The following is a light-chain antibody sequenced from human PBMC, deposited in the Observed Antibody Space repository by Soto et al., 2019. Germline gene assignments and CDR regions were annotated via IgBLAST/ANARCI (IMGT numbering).Light chain of an antibody. J-gene: IGKJ3*01. V-gene: IGKV3-20*01. CDR1: QSIYINS. CDR3: QQYGDSPFA. Sequence: EIVLTQSPGTLSLSPGERATLSCRASQSIYINSLAWYQHKRGQAPRLLIYAATVRATAVPDRFNGSGSGTHFALTIRRLEPEDSAMYYCQQYGDSPFAFRPGTKLDVK. CDR2: AAT.